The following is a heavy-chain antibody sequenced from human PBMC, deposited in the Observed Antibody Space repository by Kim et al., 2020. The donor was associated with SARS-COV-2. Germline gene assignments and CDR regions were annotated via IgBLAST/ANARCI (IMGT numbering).Heavy chain of an antibody. CDR2: VSGDGGTT. D-gene: IGHD3-10*01. V-gene: IGHV3-43D*03. J-gene: IGHJ6*02. CDR1: GFTFDDYA. Sequence: GGSLRLSCAASGFTFDDYAMNWVRQAPGKGLEWVSLVSGDGGTTHYADSVMGRFTISRDNSKNSLYLQMNSLRTEDTALYYCARRFGDNNGMDVWGQGTTVTVSS. CDR3: ARRFGDNNGMDV.